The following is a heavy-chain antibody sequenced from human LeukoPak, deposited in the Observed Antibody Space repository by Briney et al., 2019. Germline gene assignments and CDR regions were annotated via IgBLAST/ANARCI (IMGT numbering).Heavy chain of an antibody. J-gene: IGHJ6*04. Sequence: SQTLSLTCTVSGNSISSGDNYWSWIRQPAGKGLEWIGRIYTSGSTNYNPSLKSRVTISVDTSKNQFSLKLSSVSAADTAVYYCARVGPWYYGSGSYMDVWGKGTTVTISS. CDR3: ARVGPWYYGSGSYMDV. CDR2: IYTSGST. CDR1: GNSISSGDNY. V-gene: IGHV4-61*02. D-gene: IGHD3-10*01.